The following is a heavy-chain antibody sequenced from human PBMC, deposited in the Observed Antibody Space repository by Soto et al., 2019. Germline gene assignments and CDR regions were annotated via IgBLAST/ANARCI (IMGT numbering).Heavy chain of an antibody. D-gene: IGHD3-3*01. CDR3: AREGLGRRIIQPYYHDGMDV. CDR1: GFIFSDAW. CDR2: FKKKADGGTT. J-gene: IGHJ6*02. Sequence: EVQLVESGGGFVKPGGSLRLSCAASGFIFSDAWMSWVRQAPGKGLEWVGRFKKKADGGTTVYAAPVKGRFIISRDDASNSLYLQMNSLRADDTAVYYCAREGLGRRIIQPYYHDGMDVWGHGTTVIVSS. V-gene: IGHV3-15*01.